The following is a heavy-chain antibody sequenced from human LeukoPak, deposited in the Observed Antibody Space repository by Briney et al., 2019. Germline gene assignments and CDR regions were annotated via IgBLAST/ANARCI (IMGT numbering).Heavy chain of an antibody. J-gene: IGHJ5*02. CDR2: IYNDDNT. CDR1: GFTVSSNY. CDR3: AKDRDYYDSSGYTNWFDP. D-gene: IGHD3-22*01. Sequence: GGSLRLSCAASGFTVSSNYMSWVRQAPGKGLEWVSIIYNDDNTNYADSVKGRFTISRDNSKNTLYLQMNSLRAEDTAVYYCAKDRDYYDSSGYTNWFDPWGQGTLVTVSS. V-gene: IGHV3-53*01.